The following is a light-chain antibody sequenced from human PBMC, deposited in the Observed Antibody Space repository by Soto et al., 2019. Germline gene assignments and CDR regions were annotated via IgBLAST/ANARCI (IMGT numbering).Light chain of an antibody. V-gene: IGLV8-61*01. CDR1: SGSVSTSYY. CDR2: STN. Sequence: QAVVTQEPSFSVSPGRTVTLTCGLSSGSVSTSYYPSWYQQTPGQAPRTLIHSTNTRSSGVPDRFSGPILGNKAALTITGAQADDESDYYCVLYMGSGIWVFGGGTKVTVL. J-gene: IGLJ3*02. CDR3: VLYMGSGIWV.